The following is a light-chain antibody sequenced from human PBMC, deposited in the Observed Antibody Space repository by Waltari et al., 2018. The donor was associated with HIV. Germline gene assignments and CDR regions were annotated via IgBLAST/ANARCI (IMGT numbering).Light chain of an antibody. J-gene: IGLJ3*02. V-gene: IGLV1-47*01. CDR2: RNS. Sequence: QSALTQPPSTSGTPGPTVTIPCSGSSSNIGDTYVSWYQQLPGTAPKLLIYRNSQRPSGVRDRFSGSKSGTSASLAINDLRSEDEAEYHCAAWDDSLSGWVFGGGTNLTVL. CDR3: AAWDDSLSGWV. CDR1: SSNIGDTY.